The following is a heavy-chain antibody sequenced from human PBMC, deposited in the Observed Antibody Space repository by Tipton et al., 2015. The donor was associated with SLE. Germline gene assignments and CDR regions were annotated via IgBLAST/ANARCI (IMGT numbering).Heavy chain of an antibody. V-gene: IGHV4-30-2*03. J-gene: IGHJ4*02. D-gene: IGHD3-3*01. Sequence: TLSLTCAVSGGSINSGDYSWSWIRQPPGKGLEWIGSIDYRGSTTYSPSLRSRVMISVDTSTNRLSLNLASVTAADTAIYFCARGYYYDFWSAYHNEKGPKTYYFDYWGQGSLVTVSS. CDR2: IDYRGST. CDR3: ARGYYYDFWSAYHNEKGPKTYYFDY. CDR1: GGSINSGDYS.